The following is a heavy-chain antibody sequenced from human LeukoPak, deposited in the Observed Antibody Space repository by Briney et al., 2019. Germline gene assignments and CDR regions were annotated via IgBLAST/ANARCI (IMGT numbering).Heavy chain of an antibody. CDR2: ISAYNGNT. Sequence: ASVKVSCKASGYTFTSYGISWVRQAPGQGLEWMGWISAYNGNTNYAQKLQGRVTMTTDTSTSTAYMELRSLRSEDTAVYYCATGMYYDFWSGYYDDYWGQGTLVTVSS. V-gene: IGHV1-18*01. CDR3: ATGMYYDFWSGYYDDY. D-gene: IGHD3-3*01. CDR1: GYTFTSYG. J-gene: IGHJ4*02.